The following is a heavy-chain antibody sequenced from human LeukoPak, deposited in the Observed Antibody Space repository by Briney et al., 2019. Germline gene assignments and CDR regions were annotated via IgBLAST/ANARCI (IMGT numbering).Heavy chain of an antibody. CDR2: IYWDDDK. J-gene: IGHJ4*02. D-gene: IGHD1/OR15-1a*01. Sequence: SGPTLVEPTQTLTLTCTFSGFSLSTSGVGVGWIRQPPGKALEWLAVIYWDDDKRCNPSLKSRLTIFKDTSKNQVLLKMTNMDPVDTGTYYCAHRRPGHLTGWDNSYFGNWAPGTLVTVSS. CDR1: GFSLSTSGVG. CDR3: AHRRPGHLTGWDNSYFGN. V-gene: IGHV2-5*02.